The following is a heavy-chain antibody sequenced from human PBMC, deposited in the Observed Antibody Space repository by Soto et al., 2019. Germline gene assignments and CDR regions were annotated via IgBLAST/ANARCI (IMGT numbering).Heavy chain of an antibody. J-gene: IGHJ5*01. CDR2: IYYSGST. CDR3: ARGRYCLTGRCFPNWFDS. Sequence: SETLSLTCTVSGGSISSGGYYWSWIRQHPGKGLEWIGYIYYSGSTYYNPSLESRVAISVDTSKSQFSLNVTSVTAADTAVYFCARGRYCLTGRCFPNWFDSWGQGALVTVS. V-gene: IGHV4-30-4*08. CDR1: GGSISSGGYY. D-gene: IGHD7-27*01.